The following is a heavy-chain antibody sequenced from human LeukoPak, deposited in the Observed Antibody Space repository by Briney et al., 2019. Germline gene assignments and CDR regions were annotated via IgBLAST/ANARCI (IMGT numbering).Heavy chain of an antibody. Sequence: PGGSLRLSCAASVFTFSSDSMNWVRQAPGKGLEWVSSISSSSSYIYYADSVKGRFTISRDNAKNSLYLQMNSLRAEDTAVYYCARGGRGYEDAFDIWGQGTMVTVSS. D-gene: IGHD3-22*01. V-gene: IGHV3-21*01. CDR1: VFTFSSDS. CDR3: ARGGRGYEDAFDI. J-gene: IGHJ3*02. CDR2: ISSSSSYI.